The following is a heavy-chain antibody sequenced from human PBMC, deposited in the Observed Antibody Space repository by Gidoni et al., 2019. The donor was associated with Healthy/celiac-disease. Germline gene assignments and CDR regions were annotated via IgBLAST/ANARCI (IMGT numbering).Heavy chain of an antibody. Sequence: SPSFQGHVTISADKSISTAYLQWSSLKASDTAMYYCARPTTVVTPAGDAFDIWGQGTMVTVSS. J-gene: IGHJ3*02. V-gene: IGHV5-10-1*01. CDR3: ARPTTVVTPAGDAFDI. D-gene: IGHD4-17*01.